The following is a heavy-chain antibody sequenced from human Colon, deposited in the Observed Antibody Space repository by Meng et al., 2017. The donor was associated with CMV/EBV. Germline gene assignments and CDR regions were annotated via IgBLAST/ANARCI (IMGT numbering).Heavy chain of an antibody. V-gene: IGHV4-59*01. Sequence: QVQLQESGPGLVKPSGXXXXXCXVSXCSISSYYWSWIRQPPGKGLEWIGYIYYSGSTNYNPSLKSRVTISVDTSKNQFSLKLSSVTAADTAVYYCARDRGYYDILTGLRSNWFDPWGQGTLVTVSS. D-gene: IGHD3-9*01. J-gene: IGHJ5*02. CDR3: ARDRGYYDILTGLRSNWFDP. CDR1: XCSISSYY. CDR2: IYYSGST.